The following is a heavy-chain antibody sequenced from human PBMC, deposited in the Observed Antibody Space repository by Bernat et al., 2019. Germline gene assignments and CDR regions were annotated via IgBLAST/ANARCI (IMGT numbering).Heavy chain of an antibody. D-gene: IGHD3-10*01. J-gene: IGHJ5*02. CDR2: ISSNGGST. Sequence: EVQLVESGGGLVQPGGSLRLSCSASGFTFSSYAMHWVRQAPGKGLEYVSAISSNGGSTYYADSVKGRFTISRDNSRNTLYLQMSSLRAEDTAVYYCATRAGLWFGELTPSGGWFDPWGQGTLVTVSS. CDR1: GFTFSSYA. V-gene: IGHV3-64D*06. CDR3: ATRAGLWFGELTPSGGWFDP.